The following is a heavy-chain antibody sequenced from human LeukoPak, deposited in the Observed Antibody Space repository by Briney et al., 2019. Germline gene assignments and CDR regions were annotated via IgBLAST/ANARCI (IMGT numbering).Heavy chain of an antibody. CDR2: IYTSGST. D-gene: IGHD6-13*01. J-gene: IGHJ4*02. Sequence: SETLSLTCTVSGGSISSGSYYWSWIRQPAGKGLEWIGRIYTSGSTNYNPSLKSRVTISVDTSKNQFSLKLSSVTAADTAVYYCAKLSWLWRYSSSRKEDYWGQGTLVTVSS. CDR3: AKLSWLWRYSSSRKEDY. CDR1: GGSISSGSYY. V-gene: IGHV4-61*02.